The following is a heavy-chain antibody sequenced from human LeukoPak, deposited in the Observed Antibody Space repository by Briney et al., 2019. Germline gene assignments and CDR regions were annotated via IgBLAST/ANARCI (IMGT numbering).Heavy chain of an antibody. CDR2: ISSSSSYI. CDR3: ARIPRYCSSTSCHNWFDP. CDR1: GFTFSSYS. J-gene: IGHJ5*02. D-gene: IGHD2-2*01. V-gene: IGHV3-21*01. Sequence: GGSLRLSCAASGFTFSSYSMNWVRQAPGKGLEWVSSISSSSSYIYYADSVKGRFTISRDNAKNSLYLQMNSLRAEDTAVYYCARIPRYCSSTSCHNWFDPWGQGTLVTVSS.